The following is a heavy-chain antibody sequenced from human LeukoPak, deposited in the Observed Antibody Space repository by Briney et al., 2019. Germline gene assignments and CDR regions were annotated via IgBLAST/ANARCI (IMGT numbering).Heavy chain of an antibody. CDR3: ARHQKDDYSNHYSLYYFDY. D-gene: IGHD4-11*01. Sequence: EPSETLSLTCTVSGGSISSSSYYWGWIRQPPGKGLEWIGSIYYSGSTYYNPSLKSRVTISVDTSKNQFSLKLSSVTAADTAVYYCARHQKDDYSNHYSLYYFDYWGQGTLVTVSS. CDR2: IYYSGST. J-gene: IGHJ4*02. V-gene: IGHV4-39*01. CDR1: GGSISSSSYY.